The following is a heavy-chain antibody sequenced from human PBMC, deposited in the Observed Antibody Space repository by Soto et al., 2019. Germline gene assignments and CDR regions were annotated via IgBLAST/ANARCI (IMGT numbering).Heavy chain of an antibody. V-gene: IGHV3-23*01. D-gene: IGHD6-6*01. J-gene: IGHJ6*02. CDR1: GFPFSMFA. CDR2: ISGSVDRT. Sequence: PGGSLRLSCAAAGFPFSMFAMIWVRQAPGKGVEWVSSISGSVDRTYYADSVQGRFTISRDNSKKTVYLEMSSLRVEDTAVYYCAKSPSRAPYGMDAWGQGTTVTVS. CDR3: AKSPSRAPYGMDA.